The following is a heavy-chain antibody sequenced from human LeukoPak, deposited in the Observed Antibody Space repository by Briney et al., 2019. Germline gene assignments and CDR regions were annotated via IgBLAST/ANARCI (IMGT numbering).Heavy chain of an antibody. CDR3: ARDSPWWGTSDAFDI. D-gene: IGHD2-8*02. CDR1: GGSISSGGYY. J-gene: IGHJ3*02. CDR2: IYHSGST. V-gene: IGHV4-30-2*01. Sequence: SQTLSLTCTVSGGSISSGGYYWSWIRQPLGKGLEWIGYIYHSGSTYYNPPLKSRVTISVDRSKNQFSLKLSSVTAADTAVYYCARDSPWWGTSDAFDIWGQGTMVTVSS.